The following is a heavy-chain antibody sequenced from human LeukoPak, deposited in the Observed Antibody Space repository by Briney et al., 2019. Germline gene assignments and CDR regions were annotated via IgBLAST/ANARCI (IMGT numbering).Heavy chain of an antibody. CDR2: FDPEDGET. CDR1: GYTLTELS. J-gene: IGHJ4*02. Sequence: AAVKVSCKVSGYTLTELSMHWVRQAPGKGLEWMGGFDPEDGETIYAQKFQGRVTMTEDTSTDTAYMELSSLRSEDTAVYYCATAPLAAAGRFDYWGQGTLVTVSS. V-gene: IGHV1-24*01. D-gene: IGHD6-13*01. CDR3: ATAPLAAAGRFDY.